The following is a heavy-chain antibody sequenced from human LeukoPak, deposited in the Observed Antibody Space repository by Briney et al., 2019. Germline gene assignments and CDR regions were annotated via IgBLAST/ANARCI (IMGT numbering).Heavy chain of an antibody. CDR3: TRRAIGDAFDY. J-gene: IGHJ4*02. CDR2: IYPGDSDT. Sequence: GESLQISCKASGYSFTNYWIGWVRQMPGKGLEWMGIIYPGDSDTRYSPSLQGQVTIAADKSISTAYLQWSSLKASDTAMYYCTRRAIGDAFDYWGQGTLVTVSS. CDR1: GYSFTNYW. V-gene: IGHV5-51*01. D-gene: IGHD2-21*02.